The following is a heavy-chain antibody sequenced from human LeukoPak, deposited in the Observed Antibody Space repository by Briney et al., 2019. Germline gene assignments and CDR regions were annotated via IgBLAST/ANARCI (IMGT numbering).Heavy chain of an antibody. Sequence: ASVKVSCKASGYTFTGYYMHWVRQAPGQGLEWMGWINPNSGGTNYAQKFQGRVTMTRDTSISTAYMELSRLRSDDTAVYYCAGVDEGIAAAPPDYWGQGTLVTVSS. CDR3: AGVDEGIAAAPPDY. CDR1: GYTFTGYY. CDR2: INPNSGGT. J-gene: IGHJ4*02. D-gene: IGHD6-13*01. V-gene: IGHV1-2*02.